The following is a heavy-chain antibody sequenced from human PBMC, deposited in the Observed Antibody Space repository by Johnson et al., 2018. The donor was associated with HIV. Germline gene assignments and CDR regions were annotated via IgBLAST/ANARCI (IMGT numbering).Heavy chain of an antibody. Sequence: QLVESGGGLIQPGGSLRLSCAASGFTVSSNYMSWVRQAPGKGLEWVSVIYSGGSTYYADSVKGRFTISRDNSKNTLFLQMNSLRADDTAMYYCATSTASDALDIWGQGTMVTVSS. V-gene: IGHV3-53*01. D-gene: IGHD1-1*01. CDR3: ATSTASDALDI. J-gene: IGHJ3*02. CDR2: IYSGGST. CDR1: GFTVSSNY.